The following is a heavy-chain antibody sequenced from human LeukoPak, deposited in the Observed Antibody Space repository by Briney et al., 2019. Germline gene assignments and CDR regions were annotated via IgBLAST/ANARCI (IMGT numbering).Heavy chain of an antibody. D-gene: IGHD1-26*01. CDR2: IYYSGST. V-gene: IGHV4-59*11. Sequence: PSETLSLTCTVSGGSISSHYWSWIRQPPGKGLEWIGYIYYSGSTNYNPSLKSRITMSVDTSENQFSLKLSSVTAADTAVYYCARLREWFDPWGQGTLVTVSS. J-gene: IGHJ5*02. CDR1: GGSISSHY. CDR3: ARLREWFDP.